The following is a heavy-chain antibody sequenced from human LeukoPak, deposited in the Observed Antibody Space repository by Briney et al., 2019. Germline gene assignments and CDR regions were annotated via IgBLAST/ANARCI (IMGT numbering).Heavy chain of an antibody. Sequence: ASVKVSCKASGYTFINFGISWVRQAPGQGLEWMGWISANSDDTNYAQKVQGRVTMTTDTSTKTVYMELRSLRSDDTAVYYCARDSPTAGSGYPSRKINFPYYFDYWGQGTLVTVSP. J-gene: IGHJ4*02. V-gene: IGHV1-18*01. D-gene: IGHD3-22*01. CDR3: ARDSPTAGSGYPSRKINFPYYFDY. CDR2: ISANSDDT. CDR1: GYTFINFG.